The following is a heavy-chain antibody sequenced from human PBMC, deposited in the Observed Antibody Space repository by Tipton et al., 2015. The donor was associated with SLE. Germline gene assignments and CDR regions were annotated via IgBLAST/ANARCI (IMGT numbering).Heavy chain of an antibody. J-gene: IGHJ4*02. CDR1: GGSISSGGYY. CDR2: INHSGST. Sequence: TLSLTCTVSGGSISSGGYYWSWIRQPPGKGLEWIGEINHSGSTNYNPSLKSRVTISVDTSKNQFSLKLSSVTAADTAVYYCARGKSLMVRGELDYWSQGTLVTVSS. CDR3: ARGKSLMVRGELDY. V-gene: IGHV4-39*07. D-gene: IGHD3-10*01.